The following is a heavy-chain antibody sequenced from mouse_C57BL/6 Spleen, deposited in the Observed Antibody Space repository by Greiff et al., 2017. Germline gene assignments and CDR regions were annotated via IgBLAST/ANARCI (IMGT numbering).Heavy chain of an antibody. V-gene: IGHV1-82*01. CDR3: ARYDYDGGFAY. J-gene: IGHJ3*01. CDR2: IYPGDGDT. Sequence: VQLQQSGPELVKPGASVKISCKASGYAFSSSWMNWVKQRPGKGLEWIGRIYPGDGDTNYNGKFKGKATLTADKSSSTAYMQLSSLTSEDSAVYFCARYDYDGGFAYWGQGTLGTVSA. CDR1: GYAFSSSW. D-gene: IGHD2-4*01.